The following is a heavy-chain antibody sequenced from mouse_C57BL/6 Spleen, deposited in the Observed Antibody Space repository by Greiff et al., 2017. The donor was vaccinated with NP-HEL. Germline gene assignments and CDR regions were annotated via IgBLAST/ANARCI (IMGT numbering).Heavy chain of an antibody. D-gene: IGHD1-1*01. CDR3: AREASYYCSSWDYFDY. CDR1: GYTFTSYW. Sequence: VQLQQPGAELVRPGSSVKLSCKASGYTFTSYWMDWVKQRPGQGLEWIGNIYPSDSETHYNQKFKDKATLTVDKSSSTSYMQLSSLTSEDSAFYYCAREASYYCSSWDYFDYWGQGTTLTVSS. J-gene: IGHJ2*01. CDR2: IYPSDSET. V-gene: IGHV1-61*01.